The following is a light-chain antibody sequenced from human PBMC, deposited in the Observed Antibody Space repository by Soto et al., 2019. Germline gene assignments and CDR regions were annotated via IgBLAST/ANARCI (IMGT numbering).Light chain of an antibody. CDR1: QSISNS. CDR3: QQSSTTPYT. CDR2: AAS. J-gene: IGKJ2*01. Sequence: DIPMTQSPSSLSASVGDRVTITCRASQSISNSLNWYQQKPGNAPKVLIYAASNLQSGVPSKFSGSGSGTDFNLTINSLQHEDFAIYYCQQSSTTPYTFGQGTKLEIK. V-gene: IGKV1-39*01.